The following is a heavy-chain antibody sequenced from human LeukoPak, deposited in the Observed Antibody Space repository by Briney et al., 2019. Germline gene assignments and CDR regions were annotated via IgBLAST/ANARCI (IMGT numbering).Heavy chain of an antibody. D-gene: IGHD5-18*01. J-gene: IGHJ4*02. CDR1: GFTFSSYG. V-gene: IGHV3-30*02. CDR3: AKTLRGYSYGYFDY. Sequence: PGGSLRLSCAASGFTFSSYGVHWVRQAPGKGLEWVAFIRYDGSNKYYADSVKGRFTISRDNSKNTLYLQMNSLRAEDTAVYYCAKTLRGYSYGYFDYWGQGTLVTVSS. CDR2: IRYDGSNK.